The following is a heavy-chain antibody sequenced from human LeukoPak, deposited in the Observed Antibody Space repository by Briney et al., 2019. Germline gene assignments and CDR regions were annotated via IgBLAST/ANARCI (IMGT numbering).Heavy chain of an antibody. D-gene: IGHD3-10*01. V-gene: IGHV1-18*01. CDR3: ARGRRNYGSGSYSPNDAFDI. CDR1: GYTFTSYG. CDR2: ISAYNGNT. Sequence: ASVKVSCKASGYTFTSYGISWVRQAPGQGLEWMGWISAYNGNTNYAQKLQGRVTMTTDTSTSTAYMELRSLRSDDTAVYYCARGRRNYGSGSYSPNDAFDIWGQGTMVTVSS. J-gene: IGHJ3*02.